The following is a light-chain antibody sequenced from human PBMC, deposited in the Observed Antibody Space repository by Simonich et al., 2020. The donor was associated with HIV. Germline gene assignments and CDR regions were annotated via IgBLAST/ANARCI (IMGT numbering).Light chain of an antibody. Sequence: GDRVTITCRASQSISSYLNWYQQKPGKAPKLLIYAASSLQSGVPSRFSGSGSGTDFTLTISSLQPEDFATYYCQQSYSTPLTFGGGTKVEIK. CDR1: QSISSY. CDR3: QQSYSTPLT. V-gene: IGKV1-39*01. CDR2: AAS. J-gene: IGKJ4*01.